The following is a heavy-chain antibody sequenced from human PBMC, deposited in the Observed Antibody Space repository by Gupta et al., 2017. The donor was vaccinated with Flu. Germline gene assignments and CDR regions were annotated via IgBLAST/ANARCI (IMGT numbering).Heavy chain of an antibody. J-gene: IGHJ4*02. D-gene: IGHD3-10*01. CDR3: ARRITYGKTFDY. V-gene: IGHV4-39*01. Sequence: GVIRQPPGKRREWIGNVVYSGNNFYNPSLKSRVTISGDTSKNQFSLKLSSVTAADTAVYYCARRITYGKTFDYWGQGSLVTVSS. CDR2: VVYSGNN.